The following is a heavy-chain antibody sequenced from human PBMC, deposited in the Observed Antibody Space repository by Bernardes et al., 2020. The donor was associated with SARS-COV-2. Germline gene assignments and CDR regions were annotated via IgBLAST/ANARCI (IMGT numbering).Heavy chain of an antibody. CDR1: GLTRYRFG. Sequence: SPGLSWMRAGLTRYRFGKGWGGQAQGKGLGWGSYTTSTSSGSYYADSVKGRFTISRDNAKNSLSMQMNSLRAEDTAVYYCVRDEGGLWGQGTLVTVSS. J-gene: IGHJ4*02. CDR3: VRDEGGL. CDR2: TTSTSSGS. V-gene: IGHV3-48*04.